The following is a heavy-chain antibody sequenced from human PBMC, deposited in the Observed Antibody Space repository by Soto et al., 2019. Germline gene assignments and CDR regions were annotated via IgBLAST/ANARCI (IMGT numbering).Heavy chain of an antibody. J-gene: IGHJ4*02. CDR1: GFTFSSSA. D-gene: IGHD3-10*01. CDR3: AKDRHYPRDYFHY. Sequence: LRLSCSASGFTFSSSAISWVRQAPGKGLEWVSAVSANGQGIYYADSVRGRFTISRDNSKNTVFLHMDSLSAEDTAVYYCAKDRHYPRDYFHYWGQGTLVTVSS. CDR2: VSANGQGI. V-gene: IGHV3-23*01.